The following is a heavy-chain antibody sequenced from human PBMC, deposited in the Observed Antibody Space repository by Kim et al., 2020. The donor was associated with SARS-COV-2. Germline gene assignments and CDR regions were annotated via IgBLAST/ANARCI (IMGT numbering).Heavy chain of an antibody. V-gene: IGHV4-34*01. CDR3: ARGLGVVVILDAFDI. CDR2: INHSGST. D-gene: IGHD3-22*01. J-gene: IGHJ3*02. CDR1: GGSFSGYY. Sequence: SETLSLTCAVYGGSFSGYYWSWIRQPPGKGLEWIGEINHSGSTNYNPSLKSRVTISVDTSKNQFSLKLSSVTAADTAVYYCARGLGVVVILDAFDIWGQG.